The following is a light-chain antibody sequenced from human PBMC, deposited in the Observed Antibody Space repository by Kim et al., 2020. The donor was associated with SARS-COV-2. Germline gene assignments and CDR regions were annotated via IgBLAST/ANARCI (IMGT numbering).Light chain of an antibody. J-gene: IGKJ1*01. CDR1: QGIANN. Sequence: SSVGDRVIITCLASQGIANNVAWFQLKPGKAPKSLIYAASSLESGVPSRFSGSGSGTDFILTISSLQPEDYATYYCQQYDGYPRTFGQGTKVDIK. V-gene: IGKV1-16*01. CDR2: AAS. CDR3: QQYDGYPRT.